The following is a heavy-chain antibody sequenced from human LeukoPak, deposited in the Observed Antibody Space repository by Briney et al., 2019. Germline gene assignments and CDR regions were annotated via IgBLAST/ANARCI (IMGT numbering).Heavy chain of an antibody. CDR2: IWYDGSNK. J-gene: IGHJ5*02. Sequence: GGSLRLSCAASGFTFSSYGMHWVRQAPGKGLEWVAVIWYDGSNKYYADSVKGRFTISRDNSKNTLYLQMNSLRAEDTAVYYCARKGYSYGYGWFDPWGQGTLVTVSS. CDR3: ARKGYSYGYGWFDP. D-gene: IGHD5-18*01. V-gene: IGHV3-33*01. CDR1: GFTFSSYG.